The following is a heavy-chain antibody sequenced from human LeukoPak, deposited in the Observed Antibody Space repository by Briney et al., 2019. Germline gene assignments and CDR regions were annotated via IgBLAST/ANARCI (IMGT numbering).Heavy chain of an antibody. J-gene: IGHJ4*02. CDR2: INPNSGGT. V-gene: IGHV1-2*02. CDR1: GYTFTGYY. Sequence: ASVKVSCKASGYTFTGYYMHWVRQAPGQGLEWMGWINPNSGGTNYAQKFQGRVTMTRDTSISTAYMELSRLRSDDTAVYYCARASYYDYVWGSYRPNYFDYWGQGTLVTVSS. D-gene: IGHD3-16*02. CDR3: ARASYYDYVWGSYRPNYFDY.